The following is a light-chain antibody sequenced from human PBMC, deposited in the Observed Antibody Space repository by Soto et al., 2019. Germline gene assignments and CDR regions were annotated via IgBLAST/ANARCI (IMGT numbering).Light chain of an antibody. V-gene: IGKV1-9*01. CDR1: EDISSY. Sequence: DIQLTQSPSFLSASVGDRVSITCRASEDISSYLAWYQRKPGKAPKVLISGASTLQSGVPSSFSGSGSGTEFTLTISSLQPEDFATYYCQQVKRSPLTFGGATMVEIK. J-gene: IGKJ4*01. CDR3: QQVKRSPLT. CDR2: GAS.